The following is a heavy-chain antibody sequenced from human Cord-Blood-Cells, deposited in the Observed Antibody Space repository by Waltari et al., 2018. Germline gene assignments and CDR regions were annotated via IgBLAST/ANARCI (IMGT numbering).Heavy chain of an antibody. J-gene: IGHJ3*02. Sequence: QVQLVQSGAEVKKPGSSVKVSCKASGGTFSSYAISWVRQAPGQVLEWMGGIIPIFGTANYAQKFQGRVTITADESTSTAYMELSSLRSEDTAVYYCAREMLSNPIFGDPKHAFDIWGQGTMVTVSS. D-gene: IGHD3-3*01. CDR1: GGTFSSYA. V-gene: IGHV1-69*01. CDR3: AREMLSNPIFGDPKHAFDI. CDR2: IIPIFGTA.